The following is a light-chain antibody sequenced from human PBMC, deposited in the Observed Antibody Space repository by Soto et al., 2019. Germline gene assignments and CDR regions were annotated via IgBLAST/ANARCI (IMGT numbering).Light chain of an antibody. J-gene: IGLJ3*02. CDR2: DTT. V-gene: IGLV7-46*01. CDR1: TGAVTSGHY. Sequence: QAVVTQEPSLTVPPGGTVTLTCGSSTGAVTSGHYPYWFQQKPGQAPRTLIYDTTNKHSWTPARFSGSLLGGKAALTLAGARTDDEADYYCLLSYSGTNWVFGGGTKVTVL. CDR3: LLSYSGTNWV.